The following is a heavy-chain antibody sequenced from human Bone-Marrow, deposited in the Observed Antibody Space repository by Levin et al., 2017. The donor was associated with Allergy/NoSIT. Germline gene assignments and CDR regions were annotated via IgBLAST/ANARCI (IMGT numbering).Heavy chain of an antibody. J-gene: IGHJ4*02. CDR1: GFIFSGSA. CDR2: IRSKANSYTT. Sequence: GESLKISCAASGFIFSGSAMHWVRQASGKGLEWVGRIRSKANSYTTTYAAPVKGRFTISREDSKNTAYLEMNSLKTEDTAMYYCHRRGIAADPADYWGQGTLVTVSS. CDR3: HRRGIAADPADY. D-gene: IGHD6-13*01. V-gene: IGHV3-73*01.